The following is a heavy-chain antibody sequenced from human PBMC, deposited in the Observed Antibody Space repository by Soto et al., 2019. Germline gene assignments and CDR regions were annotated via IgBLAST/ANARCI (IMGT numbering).Heavy chain of an antibody. D-gene: IGHD3-22*01. CDR2: IFPSDSDT. CDR1: GYRFISYW. Sequence: PVEPQRISCSTSGYRFISYWVAWVRQMPGKGLEWMGIIFPSDSDTRYSPSFQGQVTISADRSTSTVFLQWASLKASDTAVYFCARKDKSGYFHGYSWGQGTQVTVSS. J-gene: IGHJ5*02. V-gene: IGHV5-51*01. CDR3: ARKDKSGYFHGYS.